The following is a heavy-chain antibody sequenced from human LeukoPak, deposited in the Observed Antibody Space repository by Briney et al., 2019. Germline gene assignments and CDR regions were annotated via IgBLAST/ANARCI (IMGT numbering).Heavy chain of an antibody. D-gene: IGHD3-10*01. CDR3: ARDMELLWFGELLGYFDY. V-gene: IGHV3-48*04. Sequence: GGSLRLSCAASGFTFSSYWMNWVRQAPGKGLEWVSYISSSSSTIYYADSVKGRFTISRDNAKNSLYLQMNSLRAEDTAVYYCARDMELLWFGELLGYFDYWGQGTLVTVSS. CDR1: GFTFSSYW. CDR2: ISSSSSTI. J-gene: IGHJ4*02.